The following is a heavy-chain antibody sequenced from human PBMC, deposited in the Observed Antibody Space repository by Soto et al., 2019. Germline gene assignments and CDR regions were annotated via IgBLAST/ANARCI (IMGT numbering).Heavy chain of an antibody. CDR1: GGSISSYY. V-gene: IGHV4-59*08. J-gene: IGHJ5*02. CDR3: ARRGDGYNRRFNWFDP. D-gene: IGHD5-12*01. CDR2: IYYSGST. Sequence: SETLSLTCTVSGGSISSYYWSWIRQPPGKGLEWIGYIYYSGSTNYNPSLKSRVTISVDTSKNQFSLKLSSVTAADTAVYYCARRGDGYNRRFNWFDPWGQGTLVTVSS.